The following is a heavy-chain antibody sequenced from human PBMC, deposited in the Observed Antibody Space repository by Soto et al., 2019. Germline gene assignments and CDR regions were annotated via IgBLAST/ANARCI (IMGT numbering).Heavy chain of an antibody. CDR3: AKEGPIFVTGRYDFDY. CDR2: ISGSGGST. D-gene: IGHD3-9*01. J-gene: IGHJ4*02. CDR1: GFTFSSYA. V-gene: IGHV3-23*01. Sequence: EVQLLESGGGLVQPGGSLRLSCAASGFTFSSYAMSWVRQAPGKGLEWVSAISGSGGSTYYADSVKGRFTISRDNSKNTLYLQMNSLRAEDTAVYYCAKEGPIFVTGRYDFDYWGQGTLVTVSS.